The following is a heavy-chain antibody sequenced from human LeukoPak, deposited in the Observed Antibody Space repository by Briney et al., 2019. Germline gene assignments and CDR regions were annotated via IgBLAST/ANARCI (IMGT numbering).Heavy chain of an antibody. CDR2: ISYDGSNK. D-gene: IGHD3-3*01. Sequence: PGRSLRLSCSASGFTFSSYAMHWVRQAPGKGLEWVAVISYDGSNKYYADSVKGRFTISRDNSKNTLYLQMDSLRAEDTAVYYCARGPQLGGWSGYSDYWGQGTLVTVSS. CDR3: ARGPQLGGWSGYSDY. V-gene: IGHV3-30-3*01. CDR1: GFTFSSYA. J-gene: IGHJ4*02.